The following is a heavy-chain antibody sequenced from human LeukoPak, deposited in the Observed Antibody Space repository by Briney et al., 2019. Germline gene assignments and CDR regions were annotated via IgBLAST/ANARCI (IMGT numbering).Heavy chain of an antibody. CDR2: IYHSGST. D-gene: IGHD6-19*01. J-gene: IGHJ5*02. Sequence: PSQTLSLTCAVSGGSISSGGYSWSWIRQPPGKGLEWIGYIYHSGSTYYNPSLKSRVTISVDKSKNQFSLKLSSVTAADTAVYYCASSESKGWFDPWGQGTLVTVSS. CDR3: ASSESKGWFDP. CDR1: GGSISSGGYS. V-gene: IGHV4-30-2*01.